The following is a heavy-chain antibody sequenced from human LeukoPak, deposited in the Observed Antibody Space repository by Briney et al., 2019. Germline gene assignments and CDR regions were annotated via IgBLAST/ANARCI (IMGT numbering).Heavy chain of an antibody. J-gene: IGHJ1*01. Sequence: GGSLRLSCAASGFTFSSYAMSWVRQAPGKGLEWVSAISGSGGSTYYADSVKGRFTISRDNSKNTLYLQMNSLRAEDTAVYYCAKDGELSSRRQEYFQHWGQGTLVTVSS. V-gene: IGHV3-23*01. CDR1: GFTFSSYA. CDR2: ISGSGGST. D-gene: IGHD6-13*01. CDR3: AKDGELSSRRQEYFQH.